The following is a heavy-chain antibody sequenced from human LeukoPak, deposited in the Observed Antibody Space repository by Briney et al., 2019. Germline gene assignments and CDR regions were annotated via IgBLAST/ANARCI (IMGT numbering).Heavy chain of an antibody. CDR2: ISSSGSTI. CDR1: GFTFSDYY. V-gene: IGHV3-11*01. J-gene: IGHJ4*02. CDR3: ARDFETTVTIFDY. D-gene: IGHD4-17*01. Sequence: GGSLRLSCAASGFTFSDYYMSWIRQAPGKGLEWVSYISSSGSTIYYADSVKGRFTISRDNAKNSLYLQMSSLRAEDTAVYYCARDFETTVTIFDYWGQGTLVTVSS.